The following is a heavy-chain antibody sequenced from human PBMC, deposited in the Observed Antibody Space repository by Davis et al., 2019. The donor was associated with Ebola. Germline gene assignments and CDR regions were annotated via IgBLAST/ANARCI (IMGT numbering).Heavy chain of an antibody. CDR3: ARGRSGSSGCCGWYFDL. D-gene: IGHD6-19*01. J-gene: IGHJ2*01. V-gene: IGHV1-8*01. CDR1: GYTFTSYD. CDR2: MNPNSGNT. Sequence: ASVKVSCKASGYTFTSYDINWVRQATGQGLEWMGWMNPNSGNTGYAQKFQGRVTMTRNTSISTAYMELSSLRSEDTAVYYCARGRSGSSGCCGWYFDLWGRGTLVTVSS.